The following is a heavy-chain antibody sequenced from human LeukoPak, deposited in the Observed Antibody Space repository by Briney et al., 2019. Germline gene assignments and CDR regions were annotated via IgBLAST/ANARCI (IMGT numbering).Heavy chain of an antibody. D-gene: IGHD1-20*01. CDR2: IKSDGTYI. J-gene: IGHJ6*04. CDR1: GFTFINYS. V-gene: IGHV3-74*01. Sequence: GGSLRLSCTASGFTFINYSMNWVRQAPGKGLVWVSRIKSDGTYIDYADSVKGRFTISRDNAKNTLDLQLNSLRAEDTAVYYCARGMPLTIAGPPMDVWGKGTTVTISS. CDR3: ARGMPLTIAGPPMDV.